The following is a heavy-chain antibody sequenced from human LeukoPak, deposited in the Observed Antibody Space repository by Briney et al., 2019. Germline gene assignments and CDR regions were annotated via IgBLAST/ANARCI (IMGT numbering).Heavy chain of an antibody. V-gene: IGHV4-38-2*01. J-gene: IGHJ3*02. CDR1: GYSISSGSY. CDR3: ARISPQWELDAFDI. D-gene: IGHD1-26*01. Sequence: PSETLSLTCSVSGYSISSGSYWGWIRQPPGKGLEWIGSIYHSGSTYYNPSLKSRVTISVDTSKNQFSLKLNSVTAADTAMYYCARISPQWELDAFDIWGQGTMVTVPS. CDR2: IYHSGST.